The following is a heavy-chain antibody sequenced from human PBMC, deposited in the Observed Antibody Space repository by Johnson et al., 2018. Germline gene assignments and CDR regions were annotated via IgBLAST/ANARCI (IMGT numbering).Heavy chain of an antibody. CDR2: IIPLFGTA. CDR3: ARGVAGPHYYYYGMDV. Sequence: QVQLVQSGAEVKKPGSSVKVSCKASGGTFSSYAISWVRQAPGQGLEWMGGIIPLFGTANYAQKFQGRVTITADESTSTAYMELSSLRSEDTAVYYCARGVAGPHYYYYGMDVWGQGTTVTVSS. CDR1: GGTFSSYA. J-gene: IGHJ6*02. D-gene: IGHD6-13*01. V-gene: IGHV1-69*12.